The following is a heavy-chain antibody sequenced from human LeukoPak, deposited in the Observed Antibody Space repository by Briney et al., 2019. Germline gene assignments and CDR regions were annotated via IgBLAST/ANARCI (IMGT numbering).Heavy chain of an antibody. CDR1: GFTFSIFA. V-gene: IGHV3-64*01. J-gene: IGHJ4*02. D-gene: IGHD4-11*01. CDR2: ITNNGGST. Sequence: GGSLRLSCAASGFTFSIFAMHWVRQAPGRGLEYVSAITNNGGSTYYANSVKGRFTISRDNSKNTLYLQVGSLKPEDMAVYYCVRWGYYSNYDYWGQGTLVTVSS. CDR3: VRWGYYSNYDY.